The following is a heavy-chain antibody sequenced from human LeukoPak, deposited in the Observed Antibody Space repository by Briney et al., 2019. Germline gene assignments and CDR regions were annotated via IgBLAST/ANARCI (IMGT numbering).Heavy chain of an antibody. CDR2: SDNSGSP. CDR1: GASITSNRYY. V-gene: IGHV4-39*07. D-gene: IGHD4-17*01. CDR3: ARSGNYGDYESWFDP. Sequence: SETLSLTCSVSGASITSNRYYWVWVRQPPGRGLEWIGNSDNSGSPNYNPSLKSRVTISVATSKNQFSLKLTSVTAADTAVYYCARSGNYGDYESWFDPWGQGTLVTVSS. J-gene: IGHJ5*02.